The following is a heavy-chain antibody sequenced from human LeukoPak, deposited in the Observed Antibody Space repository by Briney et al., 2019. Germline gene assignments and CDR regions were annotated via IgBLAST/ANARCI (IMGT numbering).Heavy chain of an antibody. CDR2: IYYSGNT. V-gene: IGHV4-61*01. CDR1: GGSVSSSSYY. Sequence: NPSETLSLTCTVSGGSVSSSSYYWSWIRQPPGKGLEWIGYIYYSGNTNYNPSLKSRVTISVDTSKNQVSLKLSPVTAADTAVYYCARVGYSGYREDFWGQGTLVTVSS. J-gene: IGHJ4*02. D-gene: IGHD5-12*01. CDR3: ARVGYSGYREDF.